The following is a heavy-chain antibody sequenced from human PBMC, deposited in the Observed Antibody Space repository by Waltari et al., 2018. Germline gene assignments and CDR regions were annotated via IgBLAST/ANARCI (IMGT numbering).Heavy chain of an antibody. CDR2: MQYRGST. CDR1: GGSITTNYN. D-gene: IGHD4-17*01. V-gene: IGHV4-39*01. CDR3: GRITFGDDGGYFQY. J-gene: IGHJ1*01. Sequence: QLQLQVSGPGLVRPSETLSLTCTVSGGSITTNYNWAWIRQPPGKGLEWMGNMQYRGSTFYNPSLMSRVTISLDTSKNQFSLTLTAVDAADTAVYFCGRITFGDDGGYFQYWGQGTLVTVSS.